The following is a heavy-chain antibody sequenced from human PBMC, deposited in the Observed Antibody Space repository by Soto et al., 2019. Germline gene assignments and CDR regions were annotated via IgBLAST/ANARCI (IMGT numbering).Heavy chain of an antibody. D-gene: IGHD5-12*01. Sequence: SVKVSCKASGYTFTVYYMHGVRQSPGQGLEWMGWINPNSGGTNYAQKFQGRVTMTRDTSISTAYMELSRLRSDDTAVYYCARDRRVATSRMDVWGQGTTVTVSS. J-gene: IGHJ6*02. V-gene: IGHV1-2*02. CDR2: INPNSGGT. CDR1: GYTFTVYY. CDR3: ARDRRVATSRMDV.